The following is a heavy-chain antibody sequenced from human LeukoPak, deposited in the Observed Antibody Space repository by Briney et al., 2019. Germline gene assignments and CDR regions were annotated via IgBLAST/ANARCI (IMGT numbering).Heavy chain of an antibody. Sequence: SETLSLTCTVSGGSISSSSYYWGWIRQPPGKGLEWIGSIYYSGSTYYNPSLKSRVTISVDTSKNQFSLKLSSVTAADTAVYYCARASGYSSGRFDYWGQGTLVTVSS. CDR3: ARASGYSSGRFDY. J-gene: IGHJ4*02. V-gene: IGHV4-39*07. D-gene: IGHD6-19*01. CDR2: IYYSGST. CDR1: GGSISSSSYY.